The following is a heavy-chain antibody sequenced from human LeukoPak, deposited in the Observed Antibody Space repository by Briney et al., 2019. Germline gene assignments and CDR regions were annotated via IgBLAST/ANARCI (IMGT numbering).Heavy chain of an antibody. Sequence: SETLSLTCTVSGGSISGYFWTWIRQPPGQGLEWIGYVYSSGSTNYNPSLRSRVTISLDTSANQFSLKLRSVTAADTAVYYCARGGLSAYANFDSWGQGTVVTVSS. CDR1: GGSISGYF. V-gene: IGHV4-59*01. CDR2: VYSSGST. J-gene: IGHJ4*02. CDR3: ARGGLSAYANFDS. D-gene: IGHD5-12*01.